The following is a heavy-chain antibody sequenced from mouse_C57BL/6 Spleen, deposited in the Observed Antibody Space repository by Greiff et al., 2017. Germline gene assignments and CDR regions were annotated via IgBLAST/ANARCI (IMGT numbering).Heavy chain of an antibody. J-gene: IGHJ2*01. CDR2: ISSGGSYT. CDR1: GSTFSIYG. Sequence: GSTFSIYGMSWVRQTPDKRLEWVATISSGGSYTYYPDSVKGRLTISRDNAKNTLYLQMSSLKSEDTAMYYCARDYGNSGFDYWGQGTTLTVSS. D-gene: IGHD2-1*01. CDR3: ARDYGNSGFDY. V-gene: IGHV5-6*01.